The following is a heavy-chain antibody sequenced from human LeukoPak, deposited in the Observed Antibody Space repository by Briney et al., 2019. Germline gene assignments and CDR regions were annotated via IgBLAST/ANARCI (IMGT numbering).Heavy chain of an antibody. J-gene: IGHJ5*02. CDR1: GFTFSSYA. CDR2: ISGSGGST. D-gene: IGHD3-3*01. V-gene: IGHV3-23*01. Sequence: PGGSLRLSCAASGFTFSSYAMSWVRQAPGKGLEWVSAISGSGGSTYYADSVKGRFTISRDNSKNTLYLQMNNLRAEDTAVYYCAREPYYDFWSGSYNWFDPWGQGTLVTVSS. CDR3: AREPYYDFWSGSYNWFDP.